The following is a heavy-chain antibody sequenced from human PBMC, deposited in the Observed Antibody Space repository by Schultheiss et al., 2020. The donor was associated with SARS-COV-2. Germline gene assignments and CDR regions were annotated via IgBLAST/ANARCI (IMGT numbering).Heavy chain of an antibody. CDR2: INHSGST. CDR1: GGSISSYY. CDR3: ARDRPPYQRAVYYYYYMDV. J-gene: IGHJ6*03. V-gene: IGHV4-59*01. Sequence: ESLKISCTVSGGSISSYYWSWIRQPPGKGLEWIGEINHSGSTNYNPSLKSRVTISVDTSKNQFSLKLSSVTAADTAVYYCARDRPPYQRAVYYYYYMDVWGKGTTVTVSS.